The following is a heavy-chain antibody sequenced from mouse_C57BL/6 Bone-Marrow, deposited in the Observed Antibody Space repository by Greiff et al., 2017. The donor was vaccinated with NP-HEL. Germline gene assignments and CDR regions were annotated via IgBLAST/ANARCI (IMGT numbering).Heavy chain of an antibody. V-gene: IGHV1-55*01. CDR1: GYTFTSYW. D-gene: IGHD1-1*01. J-gene: IGHJ2*01. Sequence: QVQLQQPGAELVKPGASVKMSCKASGYTFTSYWITWVKQRPGQGLEWIGDIYPGSGSTNYNEKFKSKATLTVDTSYSTAYMQLSSLTSEDSAVYYCARPHYYGSSLGYWGQGTTLTVSS. CDR2: IYPGSGST. CDR3: ARPHYYGSSLGY.